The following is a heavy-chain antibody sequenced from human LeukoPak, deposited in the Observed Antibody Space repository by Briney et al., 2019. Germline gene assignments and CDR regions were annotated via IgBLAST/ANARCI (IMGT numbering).Heavy chain of an antibody. Sequence: SETLSLTCAVYGGSFSAYSWSWIRQPPGKGLEWIGEITHGGSTTYNPSLKSPVTISLDTSKNQFSLKLSSVTAADTAVYYCARGGYYGSGNDFRFDPWGQGTLVTVSS. V-gene: IGHV4-34*01. D-gene: IGHD3-10*01. CDR1: GGSFSAYS. J-gene: IGHJ5*02. CDR3: ARGGYYGSGNDFRFDP. CDR2: ITHGGST.